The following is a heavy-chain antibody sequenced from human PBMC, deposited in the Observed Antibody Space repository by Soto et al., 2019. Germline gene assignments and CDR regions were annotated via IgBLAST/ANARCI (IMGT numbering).Heavy chain of an antibody. V-gene: IGHV4-59*01. J-gene: IGHJ4*02. CDR1: GGSISSYY. Sequence: QVQLQESGPGLVKPSETLSLTCTVSGGSISSYYWSWIRQPPGKGLEWIGYIYYSGSTNYKPSLKSRVTISVDTSKNQFSLKLSSVTAADTAVYYCARGLAPAYCGGDCSTVAAYSGAPFFDYWGQGTLVTVSS. D-gene: IGHD2-21*02. CDR2: IYYSGST. CDR3: ARGLAPAYCGGDCSTVAAYSGAPFFDY.